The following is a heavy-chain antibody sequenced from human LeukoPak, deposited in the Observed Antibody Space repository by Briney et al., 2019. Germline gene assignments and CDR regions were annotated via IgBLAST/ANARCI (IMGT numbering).Heavy chain of an antibody. CDR2: IYYSGSA. V-gene: IGHV4-59*08. Sequence: SETLSLTCTVSGGSMSSYYWSWIRQPPGKGLEWIGYIYYSGSAKYNPSLKSRVTISVDTSKNQFSLKLSSVTAADTAVYYCARGARAGYNLEPFDYWGQGTLVTVSS. J-gene: IGHJ4*02. D-gene: IGHD5-24*01. CDR3: ARGARAGYNLEPFDY. CDR1: GGSMSSYY.